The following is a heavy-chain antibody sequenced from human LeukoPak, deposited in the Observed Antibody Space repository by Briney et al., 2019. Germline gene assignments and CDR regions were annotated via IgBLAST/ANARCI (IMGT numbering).Heavy chain of an antibody. J-gene: IGHJ4*02. CDR2: INSDGSST. CDR3: VRDADFYKGDY. CDR1: GFTFTSYW. D-gene: IGHD5-24*01. Sequence: GGSLRLSCAASGFTFTSYWMHWVRQAPGKGLVWVSRINSDGSSTNYADSVKGRFTISRDNAQNSLYLQMSGLRAEDTAMYYCVRDADFYKGDYWGQGTLVTVSS. V-gene: IGHV3-74*01.